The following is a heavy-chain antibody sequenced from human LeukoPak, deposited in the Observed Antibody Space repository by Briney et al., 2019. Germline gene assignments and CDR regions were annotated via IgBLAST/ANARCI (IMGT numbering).Heavy chain of an antibody. CDR1: GFTFSTYG. Sequence: PGGSLRLSCVGTGFTFSTYGMTWVRQAPGKGLEWISLISGTGGTTYYAESVKGRFTISRDNFRNTLYLQMNSLRVEGTALYYCAKDYEPLVGVHRWGDWFDPWGQGTLVTVSS. J-gene: IGHJ5*02. CDR2: ISGTGGTT. D-gene: IGHD1-26*01. CDR3: AKDYEPLVGVHRWGDWFDP. V-gene: IGHV3-23*01.